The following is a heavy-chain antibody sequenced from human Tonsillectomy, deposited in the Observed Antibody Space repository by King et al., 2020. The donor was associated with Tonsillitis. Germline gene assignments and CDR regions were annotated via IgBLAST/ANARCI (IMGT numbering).Heavy chain of an antibody. CDR1: GGSISSYY. CDR3: ARDYCTSTDCYPFDY. V-gene: IGHV4-59*01. J-gene: IGHJ4*02. CDR2: IHYTGTT. D-gene: IGHD2-2*01. Sequence: PLQESGPGLVKPSETLSLTCTVSGGSISSYYWSWLRQPPGKGLEWIGYIHYTGTTKYSPSLQSRVTISVDTSKNQISLRLRSVTAADTAVYYCARDYCTSTDCYPFDYWGQGTLVTVSS.